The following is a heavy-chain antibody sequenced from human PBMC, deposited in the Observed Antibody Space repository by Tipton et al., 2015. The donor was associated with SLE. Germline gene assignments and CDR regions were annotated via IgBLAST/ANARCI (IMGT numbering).Heavy chain of an antibody. D-gene: IGHD1-1*01. J-gene: IGHJ2*01. CDR1: GGSISSGSYY. Sequence: LRLSCTVSGGSISSGSYYWSWIRQPAGKGLEWIGYIYTSGSTNYNPSLKSRVTISVDTSKNQFSLKLSSVTAADTAVYYCARAGNGRWYFDLWGRGTLVTVSS. CDR3: ARAGNGRWYFDL. V-gene: IGHV4-61*09. CDR2: IYTSGST.